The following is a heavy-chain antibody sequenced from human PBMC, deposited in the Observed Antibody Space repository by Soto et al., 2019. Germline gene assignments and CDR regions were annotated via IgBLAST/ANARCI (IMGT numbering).Heavy chain of an antibody. Sequence: SETLSLTCTVSCGSISSGGYYWSWIRQHPGEGLEWIGYIYYSGSTYYNPSLKSRVTISVDTSKNQFSLKLSSVTAADTAVYYCARGVTMIVVASPHFDYWGQGTLVTVSS. J-gene: IGHJ4*02. CDR2: IYYSGST. V-gene: IGHV4-31*03. D-gene: IGHD3-22*01. CDR3: ARGVTMIVVASPHFDY. CDR1: CGSISSGGYY.